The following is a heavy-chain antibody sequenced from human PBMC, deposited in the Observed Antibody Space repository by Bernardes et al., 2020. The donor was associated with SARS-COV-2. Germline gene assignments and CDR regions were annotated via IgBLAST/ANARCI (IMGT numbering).Heavy chain of an antibody. CDR2: ISAYNGNT. D-gene: IGHD2-2*01. J-gene: IGHJ4*02. V-gene: IGHV1-18*01. CDR1: G. CDR3: ARDRRLVMEYHGTYYFDY. Sequence: GISWVRQAPGQGLEWMGWISAYNGNTEFAQTVQGRVTMTTDTSTSTAYMELRSLRSDDTAVYYCARDRRLVMEYHGTYYFDYWGQGTLVTVSS.